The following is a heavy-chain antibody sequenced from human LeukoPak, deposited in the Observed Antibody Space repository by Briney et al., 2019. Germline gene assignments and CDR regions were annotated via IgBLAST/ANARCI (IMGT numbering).Heavy chain of an antibody. V-gene: IGHV1-69*13. CDR3: ARGGYYYDSSGYFPFDY. CDR1: GGTFSSYA. D-gene: IGHD3-22*01. CDR2: IIPIFGTA. J-gene: IGHJ4*02. Sequence: ASVKVSCKASGGTFSSYAISWVRQAPGQGLEWMGGIIPIFGTANYAQKFQGRVTITADESTSTAYMELSSLRSEDTAVYYCARGGYYYDSSGYFPFDYWGQGTLVTVSS.